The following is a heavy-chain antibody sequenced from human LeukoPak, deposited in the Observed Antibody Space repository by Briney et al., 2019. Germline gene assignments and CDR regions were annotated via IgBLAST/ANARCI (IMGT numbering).Heavy chain of an antibody. CDR1: GFTFSSFA. Sequence: GGSLRLSCAASGFTFSSFAMNWVRQAPGKGLEWVSYISTSSNTIHYADSVKGRFTISRDNAENSLYLQMNSLRAEDTAVYYCARDHPDYGDYDTYWGQGTLVTVSS. D-gene: IGHD4-17*01. CDR3: ARDHPDYGDYDTY. J-gene: IGHJ4*02. V-gene: IGHV3-48*04. CDR2: ISTSSNTI.